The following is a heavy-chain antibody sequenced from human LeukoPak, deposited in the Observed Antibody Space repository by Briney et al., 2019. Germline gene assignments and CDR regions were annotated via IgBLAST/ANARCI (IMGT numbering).Heavy chain of an antibody. CDR3: TRGGRSTSYYWEY. Sequence: GGSLRLSCAASQLTFSNYCMTWVRQGPGKGLEWVATIKKDGSEKHYVDSVKGRFTISRDNAENSLYLHMNNLKAEDTAVYYCTRGGRSTSYYWEYWGQGTLVTVSS. CDR1: QLTFSNYC. J-gene: IGHJ4*02. D-gene: IGHD6-13*01. V-gene: IGHV3-7*01. CDR2: IKKDGSEK.